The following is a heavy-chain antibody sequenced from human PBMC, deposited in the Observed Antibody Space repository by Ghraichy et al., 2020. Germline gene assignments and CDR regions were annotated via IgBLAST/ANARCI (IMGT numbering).Heavy chain of an antibody. CDR2: INHSGST. CDR3: AATEERREGRSTSCYTSS. CDR1: GGSFSGYY. Sequence: SETLSLTCAVYGGSFSGYYWSWIRQPPGKGLEWIGEINHSGSTNYNPSLKSRVTISVDTSKNQFSLKLSSVTAADTAVYYCAATEERREGRSTSCYTSSWGQGTLVTVSS. D-gene: IGHD2-2*02. V-gene: IGHV4-34*01. J-gene: IGHJ5*02.